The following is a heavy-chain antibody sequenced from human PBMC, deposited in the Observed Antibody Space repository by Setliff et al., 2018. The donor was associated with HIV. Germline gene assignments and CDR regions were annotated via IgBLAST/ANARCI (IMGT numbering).Heavy chain of an antibody. CDR1: GHTFTSYI. D-gene: IGHD6-19*01. Sequence: ASVKVSCKASGHTFTSYIMHWVRQAPGQRLECVGWINPGNGNTEYSQNFQGRVTISRDTSANIVYMELSSLRFEDTAVYYCARERTCNGWETFDSWGQGTPVTVS. V-gene: IGHV1-3*01. CDR3: ARERTCNGWETFDS. CDR2: INPGNGNT. J-gene: IGHJ4*02.